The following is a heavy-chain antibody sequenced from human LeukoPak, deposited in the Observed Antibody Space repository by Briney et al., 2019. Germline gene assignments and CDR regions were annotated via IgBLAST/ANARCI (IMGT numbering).Heavy chain of an antibody. CDR2: IYYSGST. D-gene: IGHD5-24*01. J-gene: IGHJ4*02. Sequence: SETLSLTCSVSGDSISNYYWSWIRQPPGMGLERIGYIYYSGSTNYNPSLKSRATISVDTSKNQVSLKLRFVTAADTAVYYCARHGDRWLQFDNWGPGTLVTVSS. CDR1: GDSISNYY. CDR3: ARHGDRWLQFDN. V-gene: IGHV4-59*08.